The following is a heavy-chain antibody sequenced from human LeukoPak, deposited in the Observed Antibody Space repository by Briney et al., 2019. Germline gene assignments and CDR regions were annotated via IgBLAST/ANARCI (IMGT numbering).Heavy chain of an antibody. CDR2: INPNGGGT. J-gene: IGHJ4*02. CDR1: GYTFTGYY. Sequence: ASVKVSCKASGYTFTGYYMHWVRQAPGQGLEWMGWINPNGGGTNYAQKFQGRVTMTRDTSISTAYMELSRLRSDDTAVYYCARAGPHYDFWSGYSYYFDYWGQGTLVTVSS. CDR3: ARAGPHYDFWSGYSYYFDY. D-gene: IGHD3-3*01. V-gene: IGHV1-2*02.